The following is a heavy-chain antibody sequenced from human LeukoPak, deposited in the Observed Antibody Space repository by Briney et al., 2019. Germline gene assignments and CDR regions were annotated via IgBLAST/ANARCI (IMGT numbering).Heavy chain of an antibody. CDR2: INSDGSST. CDR3: ARGYCSSTSCLFDY. D-gene: IGHD2-2*01. J-gene: IGHJ4*02. V-gene: IGHV3-74*01. Sequence: PGGSLRLSCAASGFTFSSYATSWVRQAPGKGLVWVSRINSDGSSTSYADSVKGRFTISRDNAKNTLYLQMNSLRAEDTAVYYCARGYCSSTSCLFDYWGQGTLVTVSS. CDR1: GFTFSSYA.